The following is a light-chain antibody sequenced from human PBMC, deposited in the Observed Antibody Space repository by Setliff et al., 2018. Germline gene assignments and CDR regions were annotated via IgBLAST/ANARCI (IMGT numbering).Light chain of an antibody. J-gene: IGLJ2*01. CDR2: DVS. V-gene: IGLV2-11*01. CDR3: LSYTSETTHAL. CDR1: SSDVGRYNY. Sequence: QSALPQPRSVSGSPGQSVTISCTGASSDVGRYNYVSWYQQHPGKAPKLMIYDVSKRPSGVPDRFSGSKSGNTASLTISGLQAEDEADYYCLSYTSETTHALFAGGTKVTVL.